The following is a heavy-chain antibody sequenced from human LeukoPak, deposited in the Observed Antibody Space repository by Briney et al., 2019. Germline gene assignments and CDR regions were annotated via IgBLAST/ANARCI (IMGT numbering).Heavy chain of an antibody. CDR1: GFTFSSYA. V-gene: IGHV3-30*04. J-gene: IGHJ4*02. CDR2: ISYDGSNK. Sequence: TGGSLRLSCAASGFTFSSYAMHWVRQAPGKGLEWVAVISYDGSNKYYADSVKGRFTISRDNSKNTLYLQMNSLRAEDTAVYYCARGLIAVAGTFDYWGQGTLVTVSS. D-gene: IGHD6-19*01. CDR3: ARGLIAVAGTFDY.